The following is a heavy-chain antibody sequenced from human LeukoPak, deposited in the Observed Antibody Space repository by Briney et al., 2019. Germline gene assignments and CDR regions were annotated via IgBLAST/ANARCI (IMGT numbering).Heavy chain of an antibody. V-gene: IGHV1-18*01. J-gene: IGHJ4*02. CDR1: GYTFTDYA. D-gene: IGHD3-10*01. CDR2: ISAYNGDT. CDR3: ARESRLHWFGELPIDC. Sequence: APVKISCKASGYTFTDYAISWVRQAPGQGLEWMGWISAYNGDTNYAQKLQGRVTMTIDTSTSTAYMEVRGLTSDDTAAYFCARESRLHWFGELPIDCWGQGTLVTVSS.